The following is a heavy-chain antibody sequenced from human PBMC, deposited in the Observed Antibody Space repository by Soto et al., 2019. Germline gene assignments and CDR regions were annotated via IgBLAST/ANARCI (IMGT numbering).Heavy chain of an antibody. D-gene: IGHD2-2*01. CDR2: ISYDGSNK. V-gene: IGHV3-30-3*01. CDR3: ASGGLGYCSSTSCAVDY. CDR1: GFTFSSYA. J-gene: IGHJ4*02. Sequence: VQLVESGGGVVQPGRSLRLSCAASGFTFSSYATHWVRQAPGKGLEWVAVISYDGSNKYYADSVKGRFTISRDNSKNTLYLQMNSLRAEDTAVYYCASGGLGYCSSTSCAVDYWGQGTLVTVSS.